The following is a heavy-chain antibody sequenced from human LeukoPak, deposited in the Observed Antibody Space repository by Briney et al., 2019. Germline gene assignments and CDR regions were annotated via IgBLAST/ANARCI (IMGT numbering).Heavy chain of an antibody. CDR1: GGSFSSYY. V-gene: IGHV4-59*01. CDR3: ARDLVAAAPHNDAFDI. CDR2: IYYSGST. D-gene: IGHD6-13*01. J-gene: IGHJ3*02. Sequence: PSETLSLTCTVSGGSFSSYYWSWIRQPPGKGLEWIGYIYYSGSTNYNPSLKSRVTISVDTSKNQFSLKLSSVTAADTAVYYCARDLVAAAPHNDAFDIWGQGTMVTVSS.